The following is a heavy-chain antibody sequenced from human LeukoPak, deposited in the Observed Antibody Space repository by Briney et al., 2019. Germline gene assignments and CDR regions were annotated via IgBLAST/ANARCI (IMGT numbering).Heavy chain of an antibody. CDR1: GFTFSNYG. D-gene: IGHD5-18*01. CDR3: AKDRDTAMAVDY. J-gene: IGHJ4*02. Sequence: GGSLRLSCAASGFTFSNYGMHWVRQAPGKGLEWVAVIWYDGTNKYSADSVKGRSTISRDNSKNTLYLQMNSLRAEDTAVYYCAKDRDTAMAVDYWGQGTLVTVSS. V-gene: IGHV3-33*06. CDR2: IWYDGTNK.